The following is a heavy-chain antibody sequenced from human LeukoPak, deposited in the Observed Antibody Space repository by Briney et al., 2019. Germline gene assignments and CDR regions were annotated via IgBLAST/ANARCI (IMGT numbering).Heavy chain of an antibody. CDR3: ARGSNWNCQWDPFDP. J-gene: IGHJ5*02. D-gene: IGHD1-1*01. Sequence: PSETLSLTCTVSGGSISSYYWSWLRQPPGKGLEWIVYIYYSGSTNYNPSLKSRVTISVDTSKNQFSLKLSSVTAADTAVYYCARGSNWNCQWDPFDPWGQGTLVTVSS. CDR1: GGSISSYY. CDR2: IYYSGST. V-gene: IGHV4-59*01.